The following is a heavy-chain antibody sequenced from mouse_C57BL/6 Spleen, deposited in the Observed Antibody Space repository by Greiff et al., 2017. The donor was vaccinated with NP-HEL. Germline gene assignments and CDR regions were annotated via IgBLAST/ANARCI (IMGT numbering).Heavy chain of an antibody. J-gene: IGHJ2*01. CDR1: GYTFTEYT. CDR2: FYPGSGSI. CDR3: ARSSFFDY. V-gene: IGHV1-62-2*01. Sequence: VQLQESGAELVKPGASVKLSCKASGYTFTEYTIHWVKQRSGQGLEWIGWFYPGSGSIKYNEKFKSKATLTVDKSSSTAYMQLSSLTSEDSAVYYCARSSFFDYWGQGTTLTVSS.